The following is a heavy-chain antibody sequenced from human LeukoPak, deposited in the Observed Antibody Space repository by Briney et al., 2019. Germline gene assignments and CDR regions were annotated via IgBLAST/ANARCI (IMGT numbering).Heavy chain of an antibody. D-gene: IGHD6-25*01. Sequence: GGSLRLSCAASGFTFSGYYMSWVRQAPGKGLEWVANIKQDGSKKFYVDSVKGRFTISRDNAKKSVFLQMNSLRAEDTAVYYCARDDQRSWGQGTLVTVSS. V-gene: IGHV3-7*01. CDR2: IKQDGSKK. J-gene: IGHJ5*02. CDR3: ARDDQRS. CDR1: GFTFSGYY.